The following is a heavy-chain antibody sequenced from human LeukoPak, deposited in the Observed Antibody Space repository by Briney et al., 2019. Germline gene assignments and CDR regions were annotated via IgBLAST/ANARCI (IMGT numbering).Heavy chain of an antibody. J-gene: IGHJ4*02. Sequence: SVKVSCKASGGTLSSYAISWVRQAPGQGLEWMGRIIPIFGTANYAQKFQGRVTITTDESTSTAYMELSSLRSEDTAVYYCASSDCSGGSCHDYWGQGTLVTVSS. CDR1: GGTLSSYA. CDR2: IIPIFGTA. V-gene: IGHV1-69*05. D-gene: IGHD2-15*01. CDR3: ASSDCSGGSCHDY.